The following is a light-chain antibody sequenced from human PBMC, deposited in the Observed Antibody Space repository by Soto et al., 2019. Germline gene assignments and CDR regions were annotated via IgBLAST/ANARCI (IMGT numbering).Light chain of an antibody. J-gene: IGKJ5*01. Sequence: EIVLTQSPATLSLSPGERATLSCRASQSVSNTYLAWYQQKPSQAPRLLIYAASSRATGIPDRFSGSGSGTDFTLTISRLEPEDFAVYYCQQYGSSPITFGQGTRLEIK. CDR1: QSVSNTY. V-gene: IGKV3-20*01. CDR2: AAS. CDR3: QQYGSSPIT.